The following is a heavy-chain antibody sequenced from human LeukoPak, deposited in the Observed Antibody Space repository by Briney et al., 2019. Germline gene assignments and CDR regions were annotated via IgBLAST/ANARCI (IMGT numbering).Heavy chain of an antibody. CDR1: GFTFSSYA. J-gene: IGHJ5*02. D-gene: IGHD6-19*01. CDR3: AKAVAGPYLPWFDP. V-gene: IGHV3-23*01. Sequence: GSLRLSCAASGFTFSSYAMSWVRQAPGKGLEWVSAISGSGGSTYYADSVKGRFTISRDNSKNTLYLQMNSLRAEDTAAYYCAKAVAGPYLPWFDPWGQGTLVTVSS. CDR2: ISGSGGST.